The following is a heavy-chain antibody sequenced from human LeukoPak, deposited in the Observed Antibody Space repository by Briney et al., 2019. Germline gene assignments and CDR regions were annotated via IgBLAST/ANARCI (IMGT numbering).Heavy chain of an antibody. V-gene: IGHV4-30-2*01. Sequence: SETLSLTCAVSGGSISSGGYSWSWIRQPPGKGLEWIGYIYHSGSTYYNPSLKSRVTISVDRSKNQFSLKLSSVTAADTAVYYCARDPYCSGGSWYQAFDIWGQGTMVTVSS. CDR2: IYHSGST. CDR3: ARDPYCSGGSWYQAFDI. CDR1: GGSISSGGYS. D-gene: IGHD2-15*01. J-gene: IGHJ3*02.